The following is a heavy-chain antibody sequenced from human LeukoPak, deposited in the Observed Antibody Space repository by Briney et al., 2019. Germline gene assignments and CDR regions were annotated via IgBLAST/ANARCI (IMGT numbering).Heavy chain of an antibody. J-gene: IGHJ5*02. Sequence: ASVKVSCKASGYTFTSYDINWVRQATGQGLEWMGWMNPNSGNTGYAQKFQGRVTMTRNTSISTAYMELGSLRSEDTAVYYCARGPPVTTFQRWFDPWGQGTLVTVSS. CDR3: ARGPPVTTFQRWFDP. CDR1: GYTFTSYD. V-gene: IGHV1-8*01. D-gene: IGHD4-11*01. CDR2: MNPNSGNT.